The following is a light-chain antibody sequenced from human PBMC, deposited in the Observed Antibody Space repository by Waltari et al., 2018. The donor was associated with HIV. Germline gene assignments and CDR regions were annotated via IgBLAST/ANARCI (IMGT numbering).Light chain of an antibody. CDR3: QQYDNLPYT. CDR1: QDISNY. CDR2: DAS. J-gene: IGKJ2*01. Sequence: DIQMTQSPSSLSASVGDRVPITCQASQDISNYLNWYQQKPGKAPKLLIYDASNLETGVPSRFSGSGSGTDFTCTISSLQPEDIATYYCQQYDNLPYTFGQGTKLEIK. V-gene: IGKV1-33*01.